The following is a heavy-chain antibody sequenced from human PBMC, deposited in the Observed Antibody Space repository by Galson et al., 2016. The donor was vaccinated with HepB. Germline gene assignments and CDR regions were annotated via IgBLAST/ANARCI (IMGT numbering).Heavy chain of an antibody. CDR2: VYNIGNT. D-gene: IGHD6-13*01. V-gene: IGHV4-59*08. Sequence: ETLSLTCTVSGVSINSHYWSWIRQPPGKGLEWIGYVYNIGNTNLNPSLKSRVTISVDTSKNQFSLNLSSVTAADTVVYYCARRGSSWYLVWGQGTLVTVSS. CDR3: ARRGSSWYLV. J-gene: IGHJ4*02. CDR1: GVSINSHY.